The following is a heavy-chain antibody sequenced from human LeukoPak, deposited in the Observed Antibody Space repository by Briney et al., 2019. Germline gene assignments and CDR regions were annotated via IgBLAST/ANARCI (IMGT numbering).Heavy chain of an antibody. CDR3: ARAGSPEYYDYVWGSYRSAYYFDY. Sequence: SETLSLTCTVSGGSVSSGSYYWSWIRQPPGKGLEWIGHIYYSGSTNYNPSLKSRVTISVDTSKNQFSLKLSSVTAADTAVYYCARAGSPEYYDYVWGSYRSAYYFDYWGQGTLVTVSS. V-gene: IGHV4-61*01. CDR1: GGSVSSGSYY. CDR2: IYYSGST. J-gene: IGHJ4*02. D-gene: IGHD3-16*02.